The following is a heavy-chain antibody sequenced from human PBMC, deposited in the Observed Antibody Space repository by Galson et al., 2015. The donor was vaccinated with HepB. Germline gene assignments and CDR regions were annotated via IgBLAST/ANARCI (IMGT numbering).Heavy chain of an antibody. D-gene: IGHD6-19*01. V-gene: IGHV3-23*01. CDR2: ITPSGDNT. CDR1: GFTFSYYA. CDR3: AKVFPEKTDGWYRQALYYFDS. J-gene: IGHJ4*02. Sequence: SLRLSCAASGFTFSYYAMSWVRQAPGKGLEWISAITPSGDNTYSADSMKGRSTISRDNSQTTPFLQMNSLRADDTATYFCAKVFPEKTDGWYRQALYYFDSWGQGTRVTVSS.